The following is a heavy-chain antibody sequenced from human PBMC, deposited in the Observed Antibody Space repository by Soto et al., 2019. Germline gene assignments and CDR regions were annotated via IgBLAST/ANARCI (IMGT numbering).Heavy chain of an antibody. CDR2: INSDGST. Sequence: GGSLILSCAASGFTFSSYRMHWVRQAPGKGLVWVSSINSDGSTNHADSVKGRFTISRDNAKNTLYLQMNSLRVEDTAVYYCTRDREGLAYWGQGTLVTVSS. J-gene: IGHJ4*02. CDR3: TRDREGLAY. V-gene: IGHV3-74*01. CDR1: GFTFSSYR.